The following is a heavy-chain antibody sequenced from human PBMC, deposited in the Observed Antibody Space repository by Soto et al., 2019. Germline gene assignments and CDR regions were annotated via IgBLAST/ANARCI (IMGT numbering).Heavy chain of an antibody. CDR3: ARGGGCGLFDP. CDR2: ISPRSTFR. Sequence: LRLSCATSGFSFSDSYMSWIRQAPGKGLEWISYISPRSTFRDYADSVKGRFTISRDSVKNSLYLQMNNLTADDTGVYYCARGGGCGLFDPWGQGSVVTVSS. CDR1: GFSFSDSY. V-gene: IGHV3-11*06. J-gene: IGHJ5*02. D-gene: IGHD2-21*01.